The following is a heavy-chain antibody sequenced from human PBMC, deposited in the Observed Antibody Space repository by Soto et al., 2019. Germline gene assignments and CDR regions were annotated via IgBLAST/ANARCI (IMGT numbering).Heavy chain of an antibody. V-gene: IGHV3-30-3*01. D-gene: IGHD5-12*01. CDR2: ISYDGSNK. CDR3: ARAQRGGYDTLDY. Sequence: QVQLVESGGGVVQPGRSLRLSCAASGFTFSSYAMHWVRQAPGKGLEWVAVISYDGSNKYYADSVKGRFTISRDNSKNTLYLQMNSLRAEDTAVYYCARAQRGGYDTLDYWGQGTLVTVSS. CDR1: GFTFSSYA. J-gene: IGHJ4*02.